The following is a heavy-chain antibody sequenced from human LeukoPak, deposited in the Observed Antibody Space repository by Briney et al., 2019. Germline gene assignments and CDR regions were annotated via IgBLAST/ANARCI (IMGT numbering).Heavy chain of an antibody. V-gene: IGHV1-18*01. CDR3: ARSGVQTANSWYIY. J-gene: IGHJ4*02. CDR1: GYTFTSYG. CDR2: IGAYNGNT. D-gene: IGHD6-13*01. Sequence: ASVKVSCKASGYTFTSYGISWVRQAPGQGLEWLGWIGAYNGNTNHAEKLQDRVTMTTDTSTSTAYMELRSLSSDDTAVYYCARSGVQTANSWYIYWGQGTLVTVSS.